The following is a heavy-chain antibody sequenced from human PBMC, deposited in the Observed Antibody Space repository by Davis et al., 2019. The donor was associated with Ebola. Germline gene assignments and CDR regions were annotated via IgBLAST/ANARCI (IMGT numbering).Heavy chain of an antibody. CDR3: ARVFPLPYSGSYDY. CDR1: GYTFTGYY. V-gene: IGHV1-2*02. Sequence: SVQVSCKASGYTFTGYYMHWVRQAPGQGLEWMGWINPNSGGTNYAQKFQGRVTMTRDTSISTAYMELSRLRSDDTAVYYCARVFPLPYSGSYDYWGQGTLVTVSS. CDR2: INPNSGGT. D-gene: IGHD1-26*01. J-gene: IGHJ4*02.